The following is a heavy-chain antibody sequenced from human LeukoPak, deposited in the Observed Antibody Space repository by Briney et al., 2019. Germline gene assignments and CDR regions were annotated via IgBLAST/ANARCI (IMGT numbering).Heavy chain of an antibody. CDR2: IKQDGSEK. CDR1: GFTFSSYW. CDR3: ASASDYYDKGIFDY. D-gene: IGHD3-22*01. J-gene: IGHJ4*02. Sequence: GGSLRLSCAASGFTFSSYWMSWVRQAPGKGLEWVANIKQDGSEKYYVDSVKGRFTISRDNAKNSLYLQMNSLRAEDTAVYYCASASDYYDKGIFDYWGEGTLVTVSS. V-gene: IGHV3-7*01.